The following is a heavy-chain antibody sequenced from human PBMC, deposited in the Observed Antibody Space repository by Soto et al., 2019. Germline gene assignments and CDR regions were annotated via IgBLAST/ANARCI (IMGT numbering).Heavy chain of an antibody. CDR3: ARGSDPLTYYYDSSGYYYLD. V-gene: IGHV1-69*13. CDR2: IIPIFGTA. D-gene: IGHD3-22*01. J-gene: IGHJ4*02. CDR1: GGTFSSYA. Sequence: GXSVQVSCNASGGTFSSYAIRLVRQAPGQGLQWMGGIIPIFGTANYAQKFQGRVTITADESTSTAYMELSSLRSEETAVYYCARGSDPLTYYYDSSGYYYLDWGQGTLVTVSS.